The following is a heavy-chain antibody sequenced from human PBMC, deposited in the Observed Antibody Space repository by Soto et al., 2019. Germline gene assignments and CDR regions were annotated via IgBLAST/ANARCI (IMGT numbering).Heavy chain of an antibody. J-gene: IGHJ6*02. V-gene: IGHV3-7*01. CDR1: GFMFSAYW. Sequence: PGGSLRLSCAASGFMFSAYWMSWVRQAPGKGLEWVANIHGDGGKIYYVDSVKGRFTISRDNAKRSLYLQMNSLRAEDTAVYYCARTRSACSDFHYYSLDVWGPGTTVTVSS. D-gene: IGHD1-26*01. CDR2: IHGDGGKI. CDR3: ARTRSACSDFHYYSLDV.